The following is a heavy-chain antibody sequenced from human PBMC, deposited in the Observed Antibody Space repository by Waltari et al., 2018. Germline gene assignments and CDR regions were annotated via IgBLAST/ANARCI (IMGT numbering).Heavy chain of an antibody. J-gene: IGHJ4*02. V-gene: IGHV4-38-2*01. CDR2: IYGNSAST. D-gene: IGHD6-19*01. CDR1: GGSISDTYY. CDR3: ARRYSGGWPFDS. Sequence: QVQLQESGPGLVKPSEPLSLTCAVSGGSISDTYYWNWIRQPPGKGLEWIGNIYGNSASTYYNPSLKSRVTISKDTSKNQFFLKLSSVTAADTAVYFCARRYSGGWPFDSWGQGVLVIVSS.